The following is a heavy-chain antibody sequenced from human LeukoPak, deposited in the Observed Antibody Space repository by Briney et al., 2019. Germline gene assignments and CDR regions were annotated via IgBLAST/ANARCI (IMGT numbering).Heavy chain of an antibody. CDR1: GYTFTSYY. D-gene: IGHD1-26*01. CDR3: ASVVSGSYPADAFDI. V-gene: IGHV1-46*03. Sequence: ASVKVSCKASGYTFTSYYMHWVRQAPGQGLEWMGIINPSGGSTSYAQKFQGRVTMTRDTSTSTVYTELSGLRSEDTAVYYCASVVSGSYPADAFDIWGQGTMVTVSS. CDR2: INPSGGST. J-gene: IGHJ3*02.